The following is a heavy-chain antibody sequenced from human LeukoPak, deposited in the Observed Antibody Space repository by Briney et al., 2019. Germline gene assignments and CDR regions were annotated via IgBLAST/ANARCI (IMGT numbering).Heavy chain of an antibody. D-gene: IGHD3-3*01. CDR3: ARDKGFFWRALDI. Sequence: PSETLSLTCTVSGGSISSSSYYWGWIRQPPGKGLEWIGSMYHSGSTYYNPSLKSRVTISVDTSKNQFSLKLSSVTAADTAVYYCARDKGFFWRALDIWGQGTMVTVSS. V-gene: IGHV4-39*07. CDR2: MYHSGST. J-gene: IGHJ3*02. CDR1: GGSISSSSYY.